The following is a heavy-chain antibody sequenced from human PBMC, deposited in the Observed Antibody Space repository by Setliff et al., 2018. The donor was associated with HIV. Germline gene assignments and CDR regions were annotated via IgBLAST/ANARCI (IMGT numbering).Heavy chain of an antibody. D-gene: IGHD3-9*01. J-gene: IGHJ6*03. CDR1: GGSFSNYY. Sequence: KTSETLSLTCAVYGGSFSNYYWSWIRQSPGEGLEWIGEINHGGSTNYNPSLKSRVTMSVDTSKNQFSLQLTSVTAADTAVYYCARSGNILTDYSYYSYFMDVWGGGTTVTV. CDR2: INHGGST. V-gene: IGHV4-34*01. CDR3: ARSGNILTDYSYYSYFMDV.